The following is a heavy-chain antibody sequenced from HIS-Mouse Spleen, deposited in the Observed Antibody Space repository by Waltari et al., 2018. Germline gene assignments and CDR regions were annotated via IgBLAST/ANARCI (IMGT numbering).Heavy chain of an antibody. Sequence: EVQLVESGGVVVQPGGSLRLSCAASGFTLADYAMHWVRQAPGKGLEWVSLISWDGGSTYYADSVKGRFTISRDNSKNSLYLQMNSLRAEDTALYYCAKDRDGSGSYSDYWGQGTLVTVSS. D-gene: IGHD3-10*01. J-gene: IGHJ4*02. CDR1: GFTLADYA. CDR2: ISWDGGST. CDR3: AKDRDGSGSYSDY. V-gene: IGHV3-43D*03.